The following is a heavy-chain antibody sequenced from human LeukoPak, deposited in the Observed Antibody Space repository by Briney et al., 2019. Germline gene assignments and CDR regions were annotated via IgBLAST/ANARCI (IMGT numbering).Heavy chain of an antibody. CDR2: ISWNSGSI. D-gene: IGHD3-3*01. CDR3: AKGQYVFGSGNFFDY. J-gene: IGHJ4*02. Sequence: PGRSLRLSCAAPGFTFDDYAMHWVRQAPGKGLEWVSGISWNSGSIGYADSVKGRFTISRDNAKNSLYLQMNSLRAEDMALYYCAKGQYVFGSGNFFDYWGQGTLVTVPS. CDR1: GFTFDDYA. V-gene: IGHV3-9*03.